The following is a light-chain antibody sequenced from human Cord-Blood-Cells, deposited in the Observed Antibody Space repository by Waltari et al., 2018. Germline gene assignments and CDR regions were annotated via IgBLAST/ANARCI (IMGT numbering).Light chain of an antibody. V-gene: IGKV1-9*01. CDR3: QQLNSYPT. J-gene: IGKJ1*01. CDR1: QGHSSY. CDR2: AAS. Sequence: IQSTQSPSSLSASVGDSVTIPCRASQGHSSYLAWYQKKPGKAPKLLFYAASTLQSGVPSRFSGSGSGTDFTLTISSLQPEDFASYYCQQLNSYPTFGQGTKVEIK.